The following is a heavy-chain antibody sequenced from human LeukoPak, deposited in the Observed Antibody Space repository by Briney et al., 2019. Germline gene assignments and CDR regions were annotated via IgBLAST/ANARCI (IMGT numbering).Heavy chain of an antibody. D-gene: IGHD5-24*01. CDR1: GFTGSSNY. CDR3: ARHQAMAIDY. J-gene: IGHJ4*02. Sequence: PGGSLRLSCAASGFTGSSNYMSWVRQAPGKGLEWVSVISSGDNTNYADSVKGRFTISRDNSNKTLYLQMNSLRVEDTAVYYCARHQAMAIDYWGQGTLVTVSS. CDR2: ISSGDNT. V-gene: IGHV3-53*01.